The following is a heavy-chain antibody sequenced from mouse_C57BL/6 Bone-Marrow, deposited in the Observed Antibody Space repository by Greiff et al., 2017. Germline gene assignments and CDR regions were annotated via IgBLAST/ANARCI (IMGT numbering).Heavy chain of an antibody. CDR2: IDPSDSYT. J-gene: IGHJ3*01. CDR1: GYTFTSYW. Sequence: VQLQQSGAELVMPGASVKLSCKASGYTFTSYWMHWVKQRPGQGLEWIGEIDPSDSYTHYNQKFKGKSTLTVDKSSSTAYMQLSSLTSEDSAVFYCASPPLGRGAWFAYWGQGTLVTVSA. CDR3: ASPPLGRGAWFAY. V-gene: IGHV1-69*01.